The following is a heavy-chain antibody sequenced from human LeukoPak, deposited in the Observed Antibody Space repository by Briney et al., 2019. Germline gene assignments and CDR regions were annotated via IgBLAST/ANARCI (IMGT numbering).Heavy chain of an antibody. V-gene: IGHV4-30-2*01. CDR3: AGASQWLAGGLNWFEP. CDR1: GGSISSGGYY. D-gene: IGHD6-19*01. J-gene: IGHJ5*02. Sequence: SQTLSLTCTVSGGSISSGGYYWSWIRQPPGKGLEWIGYVYHSGSTYYNPSLKSRVTISVDRSKNQCSLKLSSVTAADSAVYCCAGASQWLAGGLNWFEPWGQGPLVPVSS. CDR2: VYHSGST.